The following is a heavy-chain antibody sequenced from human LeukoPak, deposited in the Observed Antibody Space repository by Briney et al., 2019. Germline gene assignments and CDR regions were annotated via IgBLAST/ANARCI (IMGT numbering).Heavy chain of an antibody. CDR3: ASEGRLFYYYYMDV. CDR2: ISSSGSTI. V-gene: IGHV3-48*03. D-gene: IGHD2-21*02. J-gene: IGHJ6*03. CDR1: GFTFSSYE. Sequence: GGSLRLSCAASGFTFSSYEMNWVRQAPGKGLEWVPYISSSGSTIYYADSVKGRFTISRDNAKNSLYLQMNSLRAEDTAVYYCASEGRLFYYYYMDVWGKGTTVTVSS.